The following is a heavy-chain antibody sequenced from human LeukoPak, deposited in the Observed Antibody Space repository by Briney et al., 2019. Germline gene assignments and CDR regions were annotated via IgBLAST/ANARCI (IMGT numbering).Heavy chain of an antibody. Sequence: SETLSLTCTVSGGSISSGSYYWSWIRQPAGKGLEWIGRLHTTGNINYNPSLQSRVTMSVDTSKNQISLKVHSVTAADTALYYCAAFSGGYSFDYWGQGTLVTVSS. V-gene: IGHV4-61*02. D-gene: IGHD5-12*01. CDR1: GGSISSGSYY. CDR2: LHTTGNI. J-gene: IGHJ4*02. CDR3: AAFSGGYSFDY.